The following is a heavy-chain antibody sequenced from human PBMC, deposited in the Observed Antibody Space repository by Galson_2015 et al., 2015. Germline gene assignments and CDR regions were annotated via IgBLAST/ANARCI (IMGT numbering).Heavy chain of an antibody. Sequence: SLRLSCAASGFTFSSSAMNWVRQAPGKGLEWVSALSHTGSSIYYADSVKGRFTISRDNSKNMLYLHLNSLRADDTAVYYCAKDRRAVVMSAIDYWGQGTQVTVSS. J-gene: IGHJ4*02. CDR3: AKDRRAVVMSAIDY. D-gene: IGHD2-21*02. CDR2: LSHTGSSI. V-gene: IGHV3-23*01. CDR1: GFTFSSSA.